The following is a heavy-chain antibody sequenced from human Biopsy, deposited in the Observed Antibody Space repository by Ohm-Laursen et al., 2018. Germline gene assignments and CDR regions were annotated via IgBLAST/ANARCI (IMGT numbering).Heavy chain of an antibody. V-gene: IGHV4-59*01. CDR2: VYNGGIT. D-gene: IGHD3-3*01. J-gene: IGHJ5*02. Sequence: SETLSLTCSVSGGSIISYYWTWIRQPPGKGLEGIGHVYNGGITNYNPSLKSRVTISKDTSKNQFSLQVNSVTAADTAVYYCARTPRDSFWSGSYKRGLWFDPWGQGTLVIVSS. CDR1: GGSIISYY. CDR3: ARTPRDSFWSGSYKRGLWFDP.